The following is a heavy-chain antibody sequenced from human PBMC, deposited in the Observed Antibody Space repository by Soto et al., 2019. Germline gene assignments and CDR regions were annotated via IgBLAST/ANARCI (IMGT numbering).Heavy chain of an antibody. Sequence: GESLKISCKGSGYSFTSYWISWVRQMPGKGLEWMGRIDPSDSYTNYSPSFQGHVTISADKSISTAYLQWSSLKASDTAMYYCAXLMDGYNGNYYYYGMDVWGQGTTVTVSS. D-gene: IGHD5-12*01. CDR3: AXLMDGYNGNYYYYGMDV. V-gene: IGHV5-10-1*01. CDR1: GYSFTSYW. J-gene: IGHJ6*02. CDR2: IDPSDSYT.